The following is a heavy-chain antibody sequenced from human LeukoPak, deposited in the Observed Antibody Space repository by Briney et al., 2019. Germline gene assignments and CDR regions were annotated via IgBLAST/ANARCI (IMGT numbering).Heavy chain of an antibody. V-gene: IGHV3-15*01. J-gene: IGHJ4*02. CDR2: IKSKTDGGTT. D-gene: IGHD5-24*01. CDR1: GFSFSNAW. CDR3: TTLGGGYSSF. Sequence: PGGSLRLSCAASGFSFSNAWMSWVRQAPGKGLEWVGQIKSKTDGGTTDYAAPVKGRFTISRDDSINTLYLQMNSLKTEDTAVYYCTTLGGGYSSFWGQGTLVTVSS.